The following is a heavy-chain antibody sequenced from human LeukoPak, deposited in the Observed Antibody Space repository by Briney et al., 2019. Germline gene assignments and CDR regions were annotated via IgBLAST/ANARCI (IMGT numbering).Heavy chain of an antibody. D-gene: IGHD6-13*01. CDR2: ISYDGSNK. CDR3: ARGGPSSSWYEGDWYFDL. Sequence: GGSLRLSCVGSGFTFNRYGIHWVRQAPGKGLEWVAVISYDGSNKYYADSVKGRFTISRDNSKNTLYLQMNSLRAEDTAVYYCARGGPSSSWYEGDWYFDLWGRGTLVTVSS. J-gene: IGHJ2*01. CDR1: GFTFNRYG. V-gene: IGHV3-30*03.